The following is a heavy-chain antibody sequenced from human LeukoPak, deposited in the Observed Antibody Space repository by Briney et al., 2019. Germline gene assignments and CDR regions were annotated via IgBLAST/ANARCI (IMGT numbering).Heavy chain of an antibody. J-gene: IGHJ4*02. CDR1: GGSIISSAYY. CDR2: IYYSGCT. V-gene: IGHV4-30-4*08. D-gene: IGHD6-19*01. Sequence: PSETLSLTCTVSGGSIISSAYYWRWIRQPPGKGLEWIGYIYYSGCTYYNPSLKSRFTISLDTSKNHFSLKLSSVTAADTAVYYCVRTEVSSGSEDYWGQGTLVTVSS. CDR3: VRTEVSSGSEDY.